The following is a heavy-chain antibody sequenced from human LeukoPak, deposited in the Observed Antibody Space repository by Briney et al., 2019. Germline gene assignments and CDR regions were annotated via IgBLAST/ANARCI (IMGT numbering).Heavy chain of an antibody. Sequence: PGGSLRLSCAASGFTFSRGWMSWVRQAPGKGLEWVANIKQDGSEKYYVDSVKGRFTISRDNAKNSLYLQMNSLRAEDTAVYYCARVTEWFGEFTLTYFDYWGQGTLVTVSS. CDR1: GFTFSRGW. V-gene: IGHV3-7*01. CDR3: ARVTEWFGEFTLTYFDY. CDR2: IKQDGSEK. J-gene: IGHJ4*02. D-gene: IGHD3-10*01.